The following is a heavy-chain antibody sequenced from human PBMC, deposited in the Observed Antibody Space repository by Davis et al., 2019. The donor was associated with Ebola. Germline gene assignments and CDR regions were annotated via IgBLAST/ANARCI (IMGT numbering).Heavy chain of an antibody. D-gene: IGHD1-26*01. Sequence: MPSETLSPTCAVYGGSFSGYYWSWIRQPPGKGLEWIGEINHSGSTNYNPSLKSRVTISVDTSKNQFSLKLSSLTAADTAVYYCARIRGATGEFGMDVWGQGTTVTVSS. CDR1: GGSFSGYY. J-gene: IGHJ6*02. CDR2: INHSGST. V-gene: IGHV4-34*01. CDR3: ARIRGATGEFGMDV.